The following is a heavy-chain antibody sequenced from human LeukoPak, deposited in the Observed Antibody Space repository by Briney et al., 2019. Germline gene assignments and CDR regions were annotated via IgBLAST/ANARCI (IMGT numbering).Heavy chain of an antibody. CDR2: INPSVGST. Sequence: GASVKVSCKASGYTFTSYYMYWVRQAPGQGLEWMGIINPSVGSTGYAQKFQGRVTMTRDTSTSTVYMELSSLRSEDTAVYYCAREMVRGHYFDYWGQGTLVTVSS. D-gene: IGHD3-10*01. J-gene: IGHJ4*02. CDR1: GYTFTSYY. CDR3: AREMVRGHYFDY. V-gene: IGHV1-46*01.